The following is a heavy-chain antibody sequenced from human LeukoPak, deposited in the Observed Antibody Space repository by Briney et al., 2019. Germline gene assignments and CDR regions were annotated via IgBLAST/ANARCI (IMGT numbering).Heavy chain of an antibody. V-gene: IGHV3-48*03. CDR3: AGMFEF. Sequence: GGSLRLSCVVSGFTFSNYEMNWVRQAPGKGLEWVSYISSSGSTTYYADSVKGRFTISRDNAKNSLFLQMNSLRAEDTAVYFCAGMFEFWGQGTLVTVSS. J-gene: IGHJ4*02. CDR2: ISSSGSTT. CDR1: GFTFSNYE.